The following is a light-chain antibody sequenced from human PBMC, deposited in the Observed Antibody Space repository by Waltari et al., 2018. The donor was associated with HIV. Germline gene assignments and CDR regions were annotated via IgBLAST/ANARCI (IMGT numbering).Light chain of an antibody. CDR3: CSYVGVVNSFVL. Sequence: QSALTPPAPVSGAPGPSITIPCTGTSSNLVSWYQQHPGKAPKLIIYEVSKRPSGVSDRFSASKSGNTASLTISGLQAEDEADYHCCSYVGVVNSFVLFGGGTKLTVL. CDR1: SSNL. J-gene: IGLJ2*01. V-gene: IGLV2-23*02. CDR2: EVS.